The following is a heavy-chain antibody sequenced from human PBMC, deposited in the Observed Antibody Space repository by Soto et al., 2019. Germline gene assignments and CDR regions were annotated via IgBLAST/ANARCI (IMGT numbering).Heavy chain of an antibody. CDR3: ATSRWGSGWYYFDY. CDR1: GFTFSSYA. V-gene: IGHV3-30-3*01. D-gene: IGHD6-19*01. J-gene: IGHJ4*02. CDR2: ISYDGSNK. Sequence: QVQLVESGGGVVQPGRSLRLSCAASGFTFSSYAMHWVRQAPGKGLEWVAVISYDGSNKYYADSVKGRFTISRDNSKNTLYLQMNSLRVEDTAVYYCATSRWGSGWYYFDYWGQGTLVTVSS.